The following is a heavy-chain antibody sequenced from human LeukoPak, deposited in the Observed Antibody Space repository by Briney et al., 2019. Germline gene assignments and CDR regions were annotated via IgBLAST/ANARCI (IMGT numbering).Heavy chain of an antibody. CDR1: GFTFSSYS. CDR2: ISSSSSYI. Sequence: PGGSLRLSCAASGFTFSSYSMSWVRQAPGKGLEWVSSISSSSSYIYFADSVKGRFTVSKDNAKKSLYLQMNSLRVEDTAVYYCARAQPISLKNAPNDVFDFWGLGTFVTVSS. J-gene: IGHJ3*01. D-gene: IGHD3-3*02. CDR3: ARAQPISLKNAPNDVFDF. V-gene: IGHV3-21*01.